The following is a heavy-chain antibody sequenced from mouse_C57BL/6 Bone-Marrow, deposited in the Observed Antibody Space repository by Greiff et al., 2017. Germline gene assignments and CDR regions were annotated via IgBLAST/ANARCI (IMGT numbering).Heavy chain of an antibody. CDR3: ARGYYSNPFAY. V-gene: IGHV1-59*01. CDR2: IDPSDSYT. J-gene: IGHJ3*01. D-gene: IGHD2-5*01. Sequence: VQLQQPGAELVRPGTSVKLSCKASGYTFTSYWMHWVKQRPGQGLEWIGVIDPSDSYTNYNQTFKGKATLTVDTSSSTAYMQLSSLTSEDSAVYYCARGYYSNPFAYWGQGTLGTVSA. CDR1: GYTFTSYW.